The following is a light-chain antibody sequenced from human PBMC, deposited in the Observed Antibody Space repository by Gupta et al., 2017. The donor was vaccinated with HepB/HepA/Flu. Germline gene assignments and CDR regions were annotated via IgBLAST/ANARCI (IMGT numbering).Light chain of an antibody. CDR2: EVN. Sequence: QSALTQPASVSGSPGQSIPISCTGTNSDVGSYNFVSWYQQHPGKAPKFMIYEVNKRPSGVSIRFSGSKSGNTASLTISGLQAEDEADYYCCSYAGSSTLVFGGGTKVTVL. J-gene: IGLJ3*02. CDR1: NSDVGSYNF. V-gene: IGLV2-23*02. CDR3: CSYAGSSTLV.